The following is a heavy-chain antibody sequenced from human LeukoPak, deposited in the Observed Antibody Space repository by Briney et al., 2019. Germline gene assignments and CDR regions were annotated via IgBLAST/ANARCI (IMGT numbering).Heavy chain of an antibody. CDR2: ISGYNGET. CDR3: ARDYEIAVRYDCFDP. J-gene: IGHJ5*02. Sequence: GASVKVSCKASGGTFSSYTISWVRQAPGQGLEWMGWISGYNGETNYAQKFQGRVTMTTDTSANTAYMEVRSLRSDDTAVYYCARDYEIAVRYDCFDPWGQGTLVIVSS. V-gene: IGHV1-18*01. D-gene: IGHD6-6*01. CDR1: GGTFSSYT.